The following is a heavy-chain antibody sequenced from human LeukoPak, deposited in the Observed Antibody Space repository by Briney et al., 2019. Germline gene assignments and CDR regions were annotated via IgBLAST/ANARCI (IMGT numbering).Heavy chain of an antibody. CDR3: AREHSSHFT. J-gene: IGHJ4*02. Sequence: SLRLSCSGSGFTFGNSWMIWLRQAPGKGLESVAHIKQDGSDTYVDSVKGRFTISRDIAKTSLFLHMNSLTAEDSAVYYWAREHSSHFTWGQGTLVTVSS. V-gene: IGHV3-7*01. CDR2: IKQDGSDT. D-gene: IGHD3-3*02. CDR1: GFTFGNSW.